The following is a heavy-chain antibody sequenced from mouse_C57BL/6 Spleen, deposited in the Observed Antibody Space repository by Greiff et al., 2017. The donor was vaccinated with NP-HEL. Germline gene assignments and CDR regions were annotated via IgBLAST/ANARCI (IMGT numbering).Heavy chain of an antibody. D-gene: IGHD3-2*02. J-gene: IGHJ2*01. Sequence: EVKLMESGGGLVQPGGSLKLSCAASGFTFSDYYMYWVRQTPEKRLEWVAYISNGGGSTYYPDTVKGRFTISRDNAKNTLYLQMSRLKSEDTAMYYCARQGQLRWYYCDYWGQGTTLTVSS. CDR3: ARQGQLRWYYCDY. CDR2: ISNGGGST. CDR1: GFTFSDYY. V-gene: IGHV5-12*01.